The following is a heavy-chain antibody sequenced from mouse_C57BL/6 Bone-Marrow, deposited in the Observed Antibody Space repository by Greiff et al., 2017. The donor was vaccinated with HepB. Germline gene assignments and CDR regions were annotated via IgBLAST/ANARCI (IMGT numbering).Heavy chain of an antibody. CDR3: ARSYDYDGGFDY. CDR2: INPSTGGT. CDR1: GYSFTGYY. D-gene: IGHD2-4*01. V-gene: IGHV1-42*01. Sequence: VQLQQSGPELVKPGASVKISCKASGYSFTGYYMNWVKQSPEKSLEWIGEINPSTGGTTYNQKFKPKATLTVDKSSSTAYMQLKSLTSEDSAVYYCARSYDYDGGFDYWGQGTTLTVSS. J-gene: IGHJ2*01.